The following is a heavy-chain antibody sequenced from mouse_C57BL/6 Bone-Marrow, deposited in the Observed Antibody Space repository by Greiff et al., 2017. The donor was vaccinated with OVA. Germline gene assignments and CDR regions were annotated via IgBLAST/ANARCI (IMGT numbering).Heavy chain of an antibody. V-gene: IGHV14-4*01. CDR3: TTDWDDWCFEV. D-gene: IGHD4-1*01. CDR1: GFNIKDDY. J-gene: IGHJ1*03. CDR2: IDPENGDT. Sequence: VQLKQSGAELVRPGASVKLSCTASGFNIKDDYMHWVKQRPEQGLEWIGWIDPENGDTEYASKFQGKATITADTSSNTAYLQLSSLTSEDTAVYYCTTDWDDWCFEVWGTGTTVTVSS.